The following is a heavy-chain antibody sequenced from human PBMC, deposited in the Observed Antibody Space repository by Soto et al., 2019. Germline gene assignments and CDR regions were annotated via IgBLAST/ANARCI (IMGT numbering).Heavy chain of an antibody. CDR3: ARYNAASGTYYFDY. V-gene: IGHV4-4*02. Sequence: SETLSLTCAVSGGSVSSTYWWSWVRQPPGKGLEWIGEIYHSGSANYNPSLKSRVTISVDNSKNQFSLNLNSVTAADTAVYYCARYNAASGTYYFDYWGQGTLVTISS. CDR1: GGSVSSTYW. CDR2: IYHSGSA. D-gene: IGHD6-13*01. J-gene: IGHJ4*02.